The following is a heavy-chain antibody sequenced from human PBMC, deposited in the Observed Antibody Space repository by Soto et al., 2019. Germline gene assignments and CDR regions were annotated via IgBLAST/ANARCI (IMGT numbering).Heavy chain of an antibody. CDR2: IYYSGST. D-gene: IGHD3-10*01. CDR1: GGSISSGDYY. CDR3: ARDYAVRGVDWFDP. J-gene: IGHJ5*02. V-gene: IGHV4-30-4*01. Sequence: KPSEIPSLTCTVSGGSISSGDYYWSWIRQPPGKGLEWIGYIYYSGSTYYNPSLKSRVTISVDTSKNQFSLKLSSVTAADTAVYYCARDYAVRGVDWFDPWGQGTLVTVSS.